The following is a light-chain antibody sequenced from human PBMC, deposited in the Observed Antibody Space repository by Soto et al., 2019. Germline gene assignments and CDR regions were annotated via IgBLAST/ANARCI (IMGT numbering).Light chain of an antibody. CDR2: GAS. J-gene: IGKJ2*01. V-gene: IGKV3-15*01. CDR1: QYVSSN. CDR3: LQYNNWPPYT. Sequence: EMWMTKSPPTLSLYPGEKAALSCRASQYVSSNLAWYQQIPGQAPRLLIYGASIRATGVPARFSGSGSGTEFTLTISSLQSEDFAVYYCLQYNNWPPYTFGQGTKVDIK.